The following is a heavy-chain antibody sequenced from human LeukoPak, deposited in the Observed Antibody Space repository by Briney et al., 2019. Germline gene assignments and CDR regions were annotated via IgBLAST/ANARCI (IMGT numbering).Heavy chain of an antibody. D-gene: IGHD1-26*01. CDR3: AKDPGLLGFLRYYFDY. V-gene: IGHV3-69-1*01. Sequence: GGSLRLSCVASGFTFTDHPMNWVRQAPGKGLEWISYIGGDGIAFYADSVKGRFTASKDDARKSMYLQMNSLRAEDTAVYYCAKDPGLLGFLRYYFDYWGQGTLVTVSS. CDR2: IGGDGIA. CDR1: GFTFTDHP. J-gene: IGHJ4*02.